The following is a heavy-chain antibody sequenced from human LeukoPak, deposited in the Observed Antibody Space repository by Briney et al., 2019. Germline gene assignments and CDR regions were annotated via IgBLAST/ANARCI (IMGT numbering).Heavy chain of an antibody. Sequence: PWETLSLTRTVSGGSMSHHWSWIRQSPGKGLEWIGYISQTASTNYNPSLKSRVTLSIDTSKSQLSFQLTSVTAAGTAVYYCAREKSPERKTWLQLGAFDVWGQGTVVTVSS. CDR3: AREKSPERKTWLQLGAFDV. D-gene: IGHD5-24*01. V-gene: IGHV4-59*11. CDR1: GGSMSHH. J-gene: IGHJ3*01. CDR2: ISQTAST.